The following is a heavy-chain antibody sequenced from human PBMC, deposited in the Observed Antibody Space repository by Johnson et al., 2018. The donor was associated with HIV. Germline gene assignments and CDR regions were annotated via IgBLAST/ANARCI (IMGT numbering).Heavy chain of an antibody. V-gene: IGHV3-9*01. CDR2: ISWNRDSI. CDR1: GFTFDDYA. J-gene: IGHJ3*02. D-gene: IGHD2-2*01. CDR3: AKGGGTSGAAVLVAFDI. Sequence: VQLVESGGGLVQPGRSLRLSCAASGFTFDDYAMHWVRQAPGKGLEWVSGISWNRDSIGYADSVKGRFTISRDNAKTSLYVQMNSLRAEDTAVYYCAKGGGTSGAAVLVAFDIWGQGTMATVSS.